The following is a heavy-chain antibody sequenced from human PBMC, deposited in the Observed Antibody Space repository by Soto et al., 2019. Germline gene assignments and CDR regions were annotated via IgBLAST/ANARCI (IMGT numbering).Heavy chain of an antibody. Sequence: EVQVLESGGGLVQPGGSLRLSCAASGFTFSSYAMSWVRQAPGKGLEWVSSISGSGGSTYYADSVKGRFTISRDNSKNTLYLQMNSLRAEDTAVYYCAKEAGYCSGGSCPLSLFDYWGQGTLVTVSS. CDR2: ISGSGGST. CDR1: GFTFSSYA. V-gene: IGHV3-23*01. CDR3: AKEAGYCSGGSCPLSLFDY. D-gene: IGHD2-15*01. J-gene: IGHJ4*02.